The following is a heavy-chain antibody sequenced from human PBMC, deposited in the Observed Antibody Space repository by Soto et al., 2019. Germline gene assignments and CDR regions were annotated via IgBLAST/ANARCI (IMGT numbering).Heavy chain of an antibody. Sequence: VQSGAELKKPGASVNMSCTASGFTFTANLINWGRQAPGQGLEWMGWINPDTGNTRYSETFQGRATISRHSSASIAYLELSGLKNEDTALYFSAGDIQGVGPRANDAFDVWGQGTMITVSS. CDR2: INPDTGNT. CDR3: AGDIQGVGPRANDAFDV. J-gene: IGHJ3*01. V-gene: IGHV1-3*01. CDR1: GFTFTANL.